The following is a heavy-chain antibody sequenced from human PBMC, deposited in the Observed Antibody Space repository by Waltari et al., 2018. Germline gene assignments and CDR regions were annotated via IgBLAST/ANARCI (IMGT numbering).Heavy chain of an antibody. CDR2: ISSQSSYI. Sequence: EVDLVESGGGLVKPGGSLRLSWAASGFTFNSYTIHWVRQAPGKGLEWVSSISSQSSYIYYADSVKGRFTIFRDNAKNSLYLQMSSLRVDDTAVYYCVREVVGTDNWFDPWGQGTLVTVSS. D-gene: IGHD2-21*02. J-gene: IGHJ5*02. CDR1: GFTFNSYT. V-gene: IGHV3-21*01. CDR3: VREVVGTDNWFDP.